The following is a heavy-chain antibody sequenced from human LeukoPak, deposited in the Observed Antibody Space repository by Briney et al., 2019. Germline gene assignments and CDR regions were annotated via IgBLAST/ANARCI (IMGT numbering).Heavy chain of an antibody. CDR2: ISDFGGNT. Sequence: GGSLRLSCAASGFTFSSYAMSWVRQAPGKGLEWVSAISDFGGNTYYADSVKGRLTISRDNSRNTLYLQMNSLRAEDTAVYYCAKQTGSYEATFDYWGQGVPVTVSS. D-gene: IGHD3-10*01. V-gene: IGHV3-23*01. CDR3: AKQTGSYEATFDY. J-gene: IGHJ4*02. CDR1: GFTFSSYA.